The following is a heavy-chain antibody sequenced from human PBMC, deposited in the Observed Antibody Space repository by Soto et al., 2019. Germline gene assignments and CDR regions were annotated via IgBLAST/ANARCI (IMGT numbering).Heavy chain of an antibody. CDR1: GDSVSSNSAG. Sequence: SQTRSLTCXISGDSVSSNSAGWNWIRQSPSRGLEWLGRTYYRSKWYHDYAPSVKSRITINPDTSKNQFSLEVKSVTPEDTAVYYCARIRTQDDAFDIWGQGTMVTVS. V-gene: IGHV6-1*01. CDR2: TYYRSKWYH. CDR3: ARIRTQDDAFDI. D-gene: IGHD3-3*02. J-gene: IGHJ3*02.